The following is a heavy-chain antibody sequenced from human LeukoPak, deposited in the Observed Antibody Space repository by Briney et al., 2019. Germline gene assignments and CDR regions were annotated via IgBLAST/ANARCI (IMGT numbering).Heavy chain of an antibody. Sequence: GGSVRLSCAASGFTFSSYGMHWVRQAPGKGLEWVAVISYDGSNKYYADSVKGRFTISRDNSKNTLYLQMNSLRAEDTAVYYCAKRMVTAIGYWGQGTLVTVSS. D-gene: IGHD2-21*02. CDR3: AKRMVTAIGY. CDR1: GFTFSSYG. CDR2: ISYDGSNK. V-gene: IGHV3-30*18. J-gene: IGHJ4*02.